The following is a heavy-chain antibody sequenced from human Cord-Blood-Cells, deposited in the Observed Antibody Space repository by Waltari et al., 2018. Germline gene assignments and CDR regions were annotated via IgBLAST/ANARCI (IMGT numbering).Heavy chain of an antibody. D-gene: IGHD4-17*01. Sequence: QVTLRESGPALVKPPQTLSMTCTFSGLPPSTSGMCVRWILQPQVKALEWLALIGWDDDKYYSTSLKTRLTISKDTSKNHVVLTMTNMDPVDTATYYCARNYGGNSYFDYWGQGTLVTVSS. CDR3: ARNYGGNSYFDY. J-gene: IGHJ4*02. CDR1: GLPPSTSGMC. V-gene: IGHV2-70*01. CDR2: IGWDDDK.